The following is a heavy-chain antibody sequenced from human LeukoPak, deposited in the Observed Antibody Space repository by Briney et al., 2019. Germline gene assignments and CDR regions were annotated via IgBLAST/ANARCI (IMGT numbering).Heavy chain of an antibody. J-gene: IGHJ4*02. D-gene: IGHD6-13*01. Sequence: PGGSLRLSCAASGFTFSSYIMNWVRQAPGKGLEWVSYISSSSTIYYADSVKGRFTISRDNAKNSLYLQMNSLRAEDTAVYYCARDLAAAGGDYWGQGNLVTVSS. CDR3: ARDLAAAGGDY. V-gene: IGHV3-48*01. CDR1: GFTFSSYI. CDR2: ISSSSTI.